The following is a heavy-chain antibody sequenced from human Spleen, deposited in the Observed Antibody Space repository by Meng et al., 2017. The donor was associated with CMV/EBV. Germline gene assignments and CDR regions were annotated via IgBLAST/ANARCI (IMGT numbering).Heavy chain of an antibody. J-gene: IGHJ6*02. CDR1: GFTFSSYG. CDR3: ARDNHGFGELREDV. V-gene: IGHV3-7*01. Sequence: GGSLRLSCAASGFTFSSYGMHWVRQAPGKGLEWVAKIKQDGSETFYVDSVKGRFTISRDNANDSLYLQMNSLRTEDTAVYYCARDNHGFGELREDVWGQGTTVTVSS. D-gene: IGHD3-10*01. CDR2: IKQDGSET.